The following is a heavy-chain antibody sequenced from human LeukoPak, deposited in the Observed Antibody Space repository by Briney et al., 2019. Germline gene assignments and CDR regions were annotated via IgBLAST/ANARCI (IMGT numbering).Heavy chain of an antibody. Sequence: ASVNVSCTASGYTFTSYYMHWVRQAPGQGLEWMGIINPSGGSTSYAQKFQGRVTMTRDTSTSTVYMELSSLRSEDTAVYYCARVDPNYDILTGYFDYWGQGTLVIVSS. D-gene: IGHD3-9*01. CDR1: GYTFTSYY. V-gene: IGHV1-46*01. CDR3: ARVDPNYDILTGYFDY. J-gene: IGHJ4*02. CDR2: INPSGGST.